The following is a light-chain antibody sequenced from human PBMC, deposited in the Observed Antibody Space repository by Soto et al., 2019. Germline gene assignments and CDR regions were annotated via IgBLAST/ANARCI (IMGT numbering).Light chain of an antibody. Sequence: EIVLTRSPATLSVSPGERATLSCRASQNVLSNLAWYQQKPGQAPRLLIYGASTRATGIPARFSGSGSGTEFTLTVSSLQSEDFAVYYCQQYNNWPITFGQGTRLEIK. CDR3: QQYNNWPIT. V-gene: IGKV3-15*01. CDR2: GAS. J-gene: IGKJ5*01. CDR1: QNVLSN.